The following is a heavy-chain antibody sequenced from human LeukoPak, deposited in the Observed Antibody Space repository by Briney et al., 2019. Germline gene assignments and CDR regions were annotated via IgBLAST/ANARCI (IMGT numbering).Heavy chain of an antibody. CDR1: GFTFSSYA. CDR3: AKDPRLGVWGYFDY. Sequence: GGSLRLSCAASGFTFSSYAMSWVRQAPGKGLEWVSAISGSGGSTYYADSVKGRFTISRDNSKNTVYLQMNSLRAEDTAVYYCAKDPRLGVWGYFDYWGQGTLVTVSS. CDR2: ISGSGGST. V-gene: IGHV3-23*01. D-gene: IGHD2-8*01. J-gene: IGHJ4*02.